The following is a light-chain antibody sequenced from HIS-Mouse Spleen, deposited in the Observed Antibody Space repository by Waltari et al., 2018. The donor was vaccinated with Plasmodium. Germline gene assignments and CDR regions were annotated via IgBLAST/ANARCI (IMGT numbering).Light chain of an antibody. CDR1: TLGDKY. V-gene: IGLV3-1*01. CDR2: QDS. CDR3: QAWDSSTAV. J-gene: IGLJ3*02. Sequence: SYELTQPPSVSVSPGPTASITCSGDTLGDKYACWYQQKPGQSPVLVIDQDSKRPSGIPERFSGSNSGNTATLTISGTQAMDEADYYCQAWDSSTAVFGGGTKLTVL.